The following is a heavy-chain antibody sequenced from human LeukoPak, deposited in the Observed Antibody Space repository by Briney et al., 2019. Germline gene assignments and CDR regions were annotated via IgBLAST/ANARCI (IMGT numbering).Heavy chain of an antibody. Sequence: GRSLRLSCAASGFTFSSYGMHWVRQAPGKGLEWVAVIWYDGSNKYYADSVKGRFTISRDHSKNTLYLQMNSLRAEDTAVYYCARDRAAGAFDYWGQGTLVTVSS. CDR2: IWYDGSNK. V-gene: IGHV3-33*01. D-gene: IGHD6-13*01. CDR1: GFTFSSYG. J-gene: IGHJ4*02. CDR3: ARDRAAGAFDY.